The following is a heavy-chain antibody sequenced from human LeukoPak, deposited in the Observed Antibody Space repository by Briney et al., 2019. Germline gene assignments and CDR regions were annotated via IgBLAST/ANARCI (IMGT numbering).Heavy chain of an antibody. CDR3: AREALRGYSYGYFDY. CDR1: GFTFSTYS. Sequence: PGGSLRLSCAASGFTFSTYSMNWVRQAQGKGLEWVSYISSSSSTIYYADSVKGRFTISRDNAKNSLYLQMNSLRDEDTAVYYCAREALRGYSYGYFDYWGQGTLVTVSS. J-gene: IGHJ4*02. D-gene: IGHD5-18*01. CDR2: ISSSSSTI. V-gene: IGHV3-48*02.